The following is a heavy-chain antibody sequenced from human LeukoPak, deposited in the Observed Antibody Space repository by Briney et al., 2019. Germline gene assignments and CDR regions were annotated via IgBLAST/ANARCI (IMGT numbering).Heavy chain of an antibody. J-gene: IGHJ6*03. CDR3: ATLNSSLSPFDFFMDV. CDR2: VSSNTGGT. V-gene: IGHV1-2*02. Sequence: ASVTVSCKACRNTFTGYYLHWVRQAPGQRLEWMGWVSSNTGGTNYAQKFQDRVTMSRDTSTFTAYMHLSSLRSADAAVYYCATLNSSLSPFDFFMDVWGKGTTVAVSS. CDR1: RNTFTGYY.